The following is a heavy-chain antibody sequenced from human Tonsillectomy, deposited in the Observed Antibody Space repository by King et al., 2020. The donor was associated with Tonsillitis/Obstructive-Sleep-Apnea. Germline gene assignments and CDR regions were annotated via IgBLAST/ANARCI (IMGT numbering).Heavy chain of an antibody. CDR3: ARTFRTGGYWYFDL. V-gene: IGHV4-31*03. CDR1: GGSISVSSYF. CDR2: IYFSGRT. D-gene: IGHD7-27*01. Sequence: QLQESGPGLVKPSQTLSLTCTVSGGSISVSSYFWSWIRQHPGKGLEWIGYIYFSGRTYYNSSLQSRLTISVATSKNQFSLKLSSVTVADTAVYYCARTFRTGGYWYFDLWGRGTLVTVSS. J-gene: IGHJ2*01.